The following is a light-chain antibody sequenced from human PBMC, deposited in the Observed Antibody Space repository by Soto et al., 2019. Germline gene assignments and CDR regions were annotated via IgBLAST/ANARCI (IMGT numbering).Light chain of an antibody. CDR1: QDISNW. CDR2: AAS. V-gene: IGKV1-12*01. J-gene: IGKJ4*01. CDR3: QQAHRFPLT. Sequence: DIEMTQSPSSVSASVGDRVTITCRARQDISNWLAWYQQKPGEAPKLLIYAASRLQGGVPSRFSGSGSGTDFTLTISSLQPEDFATYYCQQAHRFPLTFGGGTKVEIK.